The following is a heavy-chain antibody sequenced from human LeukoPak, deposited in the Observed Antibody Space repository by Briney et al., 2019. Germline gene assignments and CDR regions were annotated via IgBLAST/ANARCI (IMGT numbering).Heavy chain of an antibody. J-gene: IGHJ4*02. V-gene: IGHV1-2*04. CDR3: ARDLTSTSNWEFDY. CDR1: GYTFADYF. D-gene: IGHD1-26*01. Sequence: ASVKVSCKASGYTFADYFIHWVRQAPGQGLEWMGRINPNTGGAEYAPKFQGWVTMTRDTSIGTAYVEVNRLISDDTAVYYCARDLTSTSNWEFDYWGQGTLVIVSS. CDR2: INPNTGGA.